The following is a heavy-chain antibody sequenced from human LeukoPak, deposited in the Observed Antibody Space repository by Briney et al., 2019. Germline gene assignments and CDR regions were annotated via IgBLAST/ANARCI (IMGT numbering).Heavy chain of an antibody. CDR2: IYPGDSDT. V-gene: IGHV5-51*01. D-gene: IGHD6-13*01. CDR3: ARRIAAAGTVDY. J-gene: IGHJ4*02. Sequence: GEALQISCKGAGYSFTSYWIGWVRPRPGKGREWMGIIYPGDSDTRYSPSFQGQVTISADKSISTAYLQWSSLKASDTAMYYCARRIAAAGTVDYWGQGTLVTVSS. CDR1: GYSFTSYW.